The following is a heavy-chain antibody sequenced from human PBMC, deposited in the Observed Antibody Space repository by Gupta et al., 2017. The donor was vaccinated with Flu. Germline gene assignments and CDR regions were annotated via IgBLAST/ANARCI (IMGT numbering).Heavy chain of an antibody. Sequence: EVQLVESGGGLVQPGESLRLSCAASGFAFSSSWNPWVRQAPGKGLVWVAGIISDGSYAKYADSVRGRFTISRDNANNTLYLQMNGLRSDDTAVYYCARMTTSEYYYAMDVWGRGTTVTVSS. J-gene: IGHJ6*02. D-gene: IGHD5-24*01. CDR3: ARMTTSEYYYAMDV. V-gene: IGHV3-74*01. CDR2: IISDGSYA. CDR1: GFAFSSSW.